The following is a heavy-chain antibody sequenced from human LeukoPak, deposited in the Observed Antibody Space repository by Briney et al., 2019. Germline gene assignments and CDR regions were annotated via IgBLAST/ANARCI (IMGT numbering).Heavy chain of an antibody. CDR3: ARGRTMDGSTPPFEI. D-gene: IGHD4/OR15-4a*01. CDR2: IDPNTGDT. Sequence: ASLKVSCKASGYTFTNYYMHWVRQAPGQGLEWMGWIDPNTGDTNYSQNIQGRATMTRDTSIDTAYMEFTSLGSDDTAVYYCARGRTMDGSTPPFEIWGQGTMVTVSS. J-gene: IGHJ3*02. CDR1: GYTFTNYY. V-gene: IGHV1-2*02.